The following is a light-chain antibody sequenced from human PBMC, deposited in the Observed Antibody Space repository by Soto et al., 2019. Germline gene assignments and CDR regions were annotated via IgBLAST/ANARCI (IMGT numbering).Light chain of an antibody. CDR3: QQYNNWPRT. CDR2: GAS. J-gene: IGKJ1*01. Sequence: ETVMTQSPATLSVSPGERATLSCRASQSVSSNLAWYQQKPGQAPRLLIYGASTRATGIPARFSGSGSGTEFTLTISSLQSEDFAVYYCQQYNNWPRTFGQGTKVDIK. V-gene: IGKV3-15*01. CDR1: QSVSSN.